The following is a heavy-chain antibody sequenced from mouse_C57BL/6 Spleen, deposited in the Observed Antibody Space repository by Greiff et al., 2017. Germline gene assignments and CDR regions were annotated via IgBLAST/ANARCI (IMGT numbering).Heavy chain of an antibody. V-gene: IGHV5-17*01. J-gene: IGHJ4*01. CDR1: GFTFSDYG. CDR3: ARPPILPLYAMDY. CDR2: ISSGSSTI. Sequence: DVMLVESGGGLVKPGGSLKLSCAASGFTFSDYGMHWVRQAPEKGLEWVAYISSGSSTIYYADTVKGRFTISRDNAKNTLFLQMTSLRSEDTAMYYCARPPILPLYAMDYWGQGTSVTVAS.